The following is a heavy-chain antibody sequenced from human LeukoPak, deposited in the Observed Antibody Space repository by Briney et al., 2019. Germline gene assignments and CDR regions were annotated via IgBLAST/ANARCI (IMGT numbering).Heavy chain of an antibody. CDR3: AKDARDGYKSHLDY. CDR1: GFTFSSYG. D-gene: IGHD5-24*01. J-gene: IGHJ4*02. V-gene: IGHV3-30*18. Sequence: GGSLRLSCAASGFTFSSYGMHWVRQAPGKGLEWVAVISYDGSNKYYADSVKGRFTISRDNSKNTLYLQMNSLRAEDTAVYYCAKDARDGYKSHLDYWGQGTLVTVSS. CDR2: ISYDGSNK.